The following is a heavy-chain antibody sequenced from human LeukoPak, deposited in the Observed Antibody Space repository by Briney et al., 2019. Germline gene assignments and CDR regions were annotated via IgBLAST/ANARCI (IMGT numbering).Heavy chain of an antibody. Sequence: ASVKASCKASGYTFTDYYMHWVRQAPGQGLEWMGWINPNIGGINYAQKFQGRVTMTRDTSISTAYMELSRLRSDDTAVYFCAVTTVTTDDYWGQGTLVTDSS. V-gene: IGHV1-2*02. J-gene: IGHJ4*02. CDR2: INPNIGGI. D-gene: IGHD4-17*01. CDR3: AVTTVTTDDY. CDR1: GYTFTDYY.